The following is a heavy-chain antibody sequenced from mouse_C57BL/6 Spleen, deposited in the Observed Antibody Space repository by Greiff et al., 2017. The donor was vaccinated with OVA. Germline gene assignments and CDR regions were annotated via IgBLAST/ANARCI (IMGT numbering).Heavy chain of an antibody. V-gene: IGHV1-82*01. CDR1: GYAFSSSW. D-gene: IGHD2-4*01. Sequence: VQLQQSGPELVKPGASVKISCKASGYAFSSSWMNWVKQRPGQGLEWIGRIYPGDGDTNYNGKFKGKATLTADKSSSTAYMQLSSLTSEYCAVYVCAGMGIYDYGEGYARDYWGQGTSVTVSS. CDR2: IYPGDGDT. J-gene: IGHJ4*01. CDR3: AGMGIYDYGEGYARDY.